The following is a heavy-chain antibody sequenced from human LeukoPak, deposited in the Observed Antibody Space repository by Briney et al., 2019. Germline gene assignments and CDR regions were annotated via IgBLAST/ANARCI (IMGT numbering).Heavy chain of an antibody. CDR3: ARVVERYCSSTSCYYFDY. D-gene: IGHD2-2*01. V-gene: IGHV1-18*01. Sequence: ASVKVSCKASGYTFTSYGISWVRQAPGQGLEWMGWISAYNGNTNYAQKLQGRVTMATDTSTSTAYMELRSLRSDDTAVYYCARVVERYCSSTSCYYFDYWGQGTLVTVSS. CDR1: GYTFTSYG. CDR2: ISAYNGNT. J-gene: IGHJ4*02.